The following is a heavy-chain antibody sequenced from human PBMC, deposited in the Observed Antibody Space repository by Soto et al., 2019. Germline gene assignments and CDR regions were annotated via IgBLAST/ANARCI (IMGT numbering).Heavy chain of an antibody. D-gene: IGHD1-7*01. V-gene: IGHV1-18*01. CDR2: ISSYNGDT. Sequence: ASVKVSCKASGYTFTRSGISWVRQAPGQGPEWMGWISSYNGDTNYAQTFQGRVTMTTDTSTSTAYMELRSLRSDDTAVYYCAREGLTGTIGLYYYYGMDVWGQGTTVTVSS. CDR1: GYTFTRSG. J-gene: IGHJ6*02. CDR3: AREGLTGTIGLYYYYGMDV.